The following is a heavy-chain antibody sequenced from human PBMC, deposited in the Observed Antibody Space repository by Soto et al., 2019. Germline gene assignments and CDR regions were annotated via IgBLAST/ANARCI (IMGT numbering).Heavy chain of an antibody. CDR2: ISGSGSST. J-gene: IGHJ4*02. D-gene: IGHD2-8*01. Sequence: EVQVLDSGGGLVQPGGSLRLSCAASGFTFSNYAMNWVRQAPGKGLEWVSAISGSGSSTYSADSVRGPFTISSDTSKNTLNLQMNRLGAEDTGVYYSAKGPRYSINGECDVMDYWGQGTMVTVSS. CDR3: AKGPRYSINGECDVMDY. V-gene: IGHV3-23*01. CDR1: GFTFSNYA.